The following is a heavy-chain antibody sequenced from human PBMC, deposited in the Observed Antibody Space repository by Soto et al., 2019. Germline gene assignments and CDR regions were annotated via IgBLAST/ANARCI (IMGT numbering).Heavy chain of an antibody. D-gene: IGHD3-3*01. Sequence: GASVKVSCKVSGYTLTELSMHWVRQAPGKGLEWMGGFDPEDGETIYAQKFQGRVTMTEDTSTDTAYMELRSLRSEETAVYYCATARGFLEWLPPSYWGQRTLVTVSS. CDR3: ATARGFLEWLPPSY. CDR2: FDPEDGET. CDR1: GYTLTELS. V-gene: IGHV1-24*01. J-gene: IGHJ4*02.